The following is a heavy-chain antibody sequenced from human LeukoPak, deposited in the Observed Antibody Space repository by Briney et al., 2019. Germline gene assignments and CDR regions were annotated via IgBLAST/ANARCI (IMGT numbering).Heavy chain of an antibody. CDR3: ARAQTTIVRGGRAFDI. J-gene: IGHJ3*02. CDR1: GYTFTRYA. Sequence: ASVKVSCKASGYTFTRYAMHWVRQAPGQRLEWMGWINAGNGNTKYSQKFQGRVTITRDTSASTAYMELSSLRSEDTAVYYCARAQTTIVRGGRAFDIWGQGTMLTVSS. CDR2: INAGNGNT. D-gene: IGHD3-10*01. V-gene: IGHV1-3*01.